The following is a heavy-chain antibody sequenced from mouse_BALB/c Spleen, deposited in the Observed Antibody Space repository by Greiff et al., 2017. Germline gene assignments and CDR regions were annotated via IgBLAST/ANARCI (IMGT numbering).Heavy chain of an antibody. J-gene: IGHJ3*01. V-gene: IGHV5-12-2*01. CDR3: ARDDYGPFAY. CDR2: ISNGGGSA. CDR1: GFTFSSYT. D-gene: IGHD2-4*01. Sequence: EVKLVESGGGLVQPGGSLKLSCAASGFTFSSYTMSWVRQTPEKRLEWVAYISNGGGSAYYPDTVKGRFTISRDNAKNTLYLQMSSLKSEDTAMYYCARDDYGPFAYWGQGTLVTVSA.